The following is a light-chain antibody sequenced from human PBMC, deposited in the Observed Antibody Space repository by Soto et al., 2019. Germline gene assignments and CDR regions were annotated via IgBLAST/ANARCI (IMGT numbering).Light chain of an antibody. Sequence: DIPMTQSPSTLSASVGDRVTFTCRATQSISNLLAWYQQKPGKAPKLLIYDASTLENGVPTRFSGSGSGTEFTLTISSLQPDDFATYYCQRYTSYSPWTFGQGTKVEMK. CDR3: QRYTSYSPWT. J-gene: IGKJ1*01. V-gene: IGKV1-5*01. CDR1: QSISNL. CDR2: DAS.